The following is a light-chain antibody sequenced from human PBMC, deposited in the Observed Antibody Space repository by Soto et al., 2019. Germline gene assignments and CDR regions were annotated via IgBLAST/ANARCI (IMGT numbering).Light chain of an antibody. CDR3: AAWDDRLRDVI. V-gene: IGLV1-47*01. Sequence: QSVLTQPPSASGTPGQRVTISCSGSRSNIGSNYVYWYQQLPGTAPKLVIYRNNQRPSGVRDRFSGSKSGASASLVISGLRSEDEADYYCAAWDDRLRDVIFGGGTKLTVL. J-gene: IGLJ2*01. CDR2: RNN. CDR1: RSNIGSNY.